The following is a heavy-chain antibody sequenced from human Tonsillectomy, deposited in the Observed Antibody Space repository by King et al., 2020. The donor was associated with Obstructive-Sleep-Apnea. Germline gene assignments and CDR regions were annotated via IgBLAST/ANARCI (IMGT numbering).Heavy chain of an antibody. CDR3: VNRQWLAKTEMFDS. CDR2: IRYDGSNG. CDR1: GFTFSSYG. Sequence: VQLVESGGGVVQPGGSLRLSCAASGFTFSSYGMHWVRQVPGKGLEGVAFIRYDGSNGYYADSVKARFIISRDNSKNTLYLQRNSLRGEDTAVDYCVNRQWLAKTEMFDSWGQGALVTVSS. J-gene: IGHJ4*02. V-gene: IGHV3-30*02. D-gene: IGHD6-19*01.